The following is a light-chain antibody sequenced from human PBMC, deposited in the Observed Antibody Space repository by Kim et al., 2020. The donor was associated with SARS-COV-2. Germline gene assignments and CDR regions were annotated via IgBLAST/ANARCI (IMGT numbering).Light chain of an antibody. CDR2: GAS. J-gene: IGKJ2*01. Sequence: EIVMTQSPATLSVSPGERGTLSCRASESVSSNLAWYQQKRGQAPWLLIYGASTRATGIPARFSGSGSGTEFTLSISSLQSEDSAVYYCQQYNEWPPAYTFGQGTKLEIK. CDR1: ESVSSN. V-gene: IGKV3-15*01. CDR3: QQYNEWPPAYT.